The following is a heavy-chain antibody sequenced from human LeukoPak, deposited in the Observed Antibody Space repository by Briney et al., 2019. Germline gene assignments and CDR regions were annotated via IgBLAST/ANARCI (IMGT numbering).Heavy chain of an antibody. V-gene: IGHV4-39*07. CDR3: AKDHKGYNYGYRGGYYSYYYMDV. CDR1: GGSISSSSYY. Sequence: SETLSLTCTVSGGSISSSSYYWGWIRQPPGKGLEWIGSIYYSGSTYYNPSLKSRVTISVDTSKNQFSLKLSSVTAADTAVYYCAKDHKGYNYGYRGGYYSYYYMDVWGKGTTVTVSS. D-gene: IGHD5-18*01. J-gene: IGHJ6*03. CDR2: IYYSGST.